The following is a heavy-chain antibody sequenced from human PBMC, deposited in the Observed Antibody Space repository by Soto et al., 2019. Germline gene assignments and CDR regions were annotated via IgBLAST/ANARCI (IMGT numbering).Heavy chain of an antibody. V-gene: IGHV1-46*01. J-gene: IGHJ4*02. CDR1: GYTFTDYN. D-gene: IGHD2-15*01. CDR2: INSGGGGT. CDR3: AREYESGVFDY. Sequence: HVQLVQSGAEVKKPGASVKVSCRASGYTFTDYNMHWVRQAPGQGLEWMGRINSGGGGTYSKQRFQGRVNMTRHKSTSKVYIELSSLRSEDTAIYYSAREYESGVFDYWGQGTLVTVTS.